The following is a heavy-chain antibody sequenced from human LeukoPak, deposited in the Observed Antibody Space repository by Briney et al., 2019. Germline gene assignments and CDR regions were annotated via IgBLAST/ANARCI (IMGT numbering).Heavy chain of an antibody. V-gene: IGHV3-48*04. Sequence: GGSLRFSCAASGFIFNDYSMNWVRQAQGKGLEWVSYISTRSSTIKNADSVTGRFTISRDNAENSLYLQMNSLRAEDTAVYFCARDLDEYIRNDYAFDVWGQGTMVTISS. J-gene: IGHJ3*01. CDR3: ARDLDEYIRNDYAFDV. D-gene: IGHD1-1*01. CDR1: GFIFNDYS. CDR2: ISTRSSTI.